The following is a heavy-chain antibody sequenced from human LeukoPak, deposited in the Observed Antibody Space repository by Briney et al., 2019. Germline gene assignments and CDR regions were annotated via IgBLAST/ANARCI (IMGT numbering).Heavy chain of an antibody. J-gene: IGHJ4*02. Sequence: GGSLRLSCAASGFTFSSYWMHWVRQAPGKGLVWVSRVSDDERTTNYADPVKGRFTISRDSAMNILYLQMDSLRAEDTAVYYCARAAPKTRNAFDIWGQGTLVTVSS. CDR3: ARAAPKTRNAFDI. D-gene: IGHD3-16*01. CDR1: GFTFSSYW. V-gene: IGHV3-74*01. CDR2: VSDDERTT.